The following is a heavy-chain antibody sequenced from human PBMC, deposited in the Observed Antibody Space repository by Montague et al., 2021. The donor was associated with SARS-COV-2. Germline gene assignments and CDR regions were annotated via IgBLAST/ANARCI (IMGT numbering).Heavy chain of an antibody. CDR1: GGSFSGYY. J-gene: IGHJ4*02. CDR3: ARGSAVTHY. D-gene: IGHD4-17*01. V-gene: IGHV4-34*01. Sequence: SETLSLTCAVYGGSFSGYYWSWVRQPPGKGLELIGQINHSVSTNYNPSLKSRVPISVDTSKNQFSPKLSSVTAADTAVCYCARGSAVTHYWGQGTLVTVSS. CDR2: INHSVST.